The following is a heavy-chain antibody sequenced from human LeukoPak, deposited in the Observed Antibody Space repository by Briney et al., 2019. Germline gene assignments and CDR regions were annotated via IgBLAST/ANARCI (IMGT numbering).Heavy chain of an antibody. CDR1: GFTFSSYA. J-gene: IGHJ4*02. D-gene: IGHD3-10*02. CDR2: ISYDGSNK. CDR3: ANKRVRRFSYYLDY. Sequence: GGSLRLSCAASGFTFSSYATHWVRQAPGKGLEWVAAISYDGSNKYYADSVKGRFTISRDNSKNTLYLQMNSLRAEDTAVYYWANKRVRRFSYYLDYWGQGTLVTVSS. V-gene: IGHV3-30-3*01.